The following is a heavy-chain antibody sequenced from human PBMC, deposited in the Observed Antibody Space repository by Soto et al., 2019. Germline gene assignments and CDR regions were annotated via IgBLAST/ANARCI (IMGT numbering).Heavy chain of an antibody. D-gene: IGHD3-22*01. V-gene: IGHV2-70*01. CDR1: GFSLTTNGMC. CDR3: ARIPCGNYYTENFFDP. J-gene: IGHJ5*02. CDR2: IDWDDNT. Sequence: SGPTLVNPTQTLTLTCTFSGFSLTTNGMCLSWIRQPPGKALEWLSLIDWDDNTYYSTSLNNRLTLSKDTSKNQVVLLVRHMGPVDTATYYCARIPCGNYYTENFFDPWGQGIPVTVSS.